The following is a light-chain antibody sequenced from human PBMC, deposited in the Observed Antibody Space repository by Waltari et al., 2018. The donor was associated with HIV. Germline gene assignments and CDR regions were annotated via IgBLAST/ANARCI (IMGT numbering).Light chain of an antibody. V-gene: IGLV2-23*02. Sequence: QSALTQPASVSGPPGQSITISCTGSRSDVGPYKHVPWYQQPPGKAPRLIIYEVSKRPAGVSNRYSASKSGKTASLTVSGLRAEDEADYYCSSYAGSSTFVIFGGGTKLTVL. CDR3: SSYAGSSTFVI. CDR1: RSDVGPYKH. J-gene: IGLJ2*01. CDR2: EVS.